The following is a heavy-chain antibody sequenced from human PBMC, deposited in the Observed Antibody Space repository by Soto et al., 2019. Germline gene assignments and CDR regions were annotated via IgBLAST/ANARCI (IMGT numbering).Heavy chain of an antibody. CDR2: TYPGDSDT. D-gene: IGHD3-10*01. Sequence: RGESLKISCKGSGYSFTSYWIAWGRQIPGKGLEWMGITYPGDSDTRYSPSFQGQVTISADKSVSTAYLQWSSLKASDAARYYCARLGGATSDFEYWGQGTLVTVSS. J-gene: IGHJ4*02. CDR1: GYSFTSYW. CDR3: ARLGGATSDFEY. V-gene: IGHV5-51*01.